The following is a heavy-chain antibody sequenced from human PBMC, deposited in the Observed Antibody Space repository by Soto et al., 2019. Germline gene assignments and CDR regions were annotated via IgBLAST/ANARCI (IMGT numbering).Heavy chain of an antibody. Sequence: GGSLRLSCAASGFTFSSYAMSWVRQAPGKGLEWVSAISGSGGSTYYADSVKGRFTISRDNSKNTLYLQMNSLRAEDTAVYYCAKDKSPDYDFWSGSNWFDPWGQGTPVTVSS. J-gene: IGHJ5*02. CDR3: AKDKSPDYDFWSGSNWFDP. CDR1: GFTFSSYA. CDR2: ISGSGGST. V-gene: IGHV3-23*01. D-gene: IGHD3-3*01.